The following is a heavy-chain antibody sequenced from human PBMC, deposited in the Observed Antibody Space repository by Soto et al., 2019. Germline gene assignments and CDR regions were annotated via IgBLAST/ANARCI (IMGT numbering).Heavy chain of an antibody. CDR2: IRVYNGNT. Sequence: GASVKVSCKGSGYTFTTYPITWVRQAPGQGLEWMGWIRVYNGNTNYAQKLQGRVTMTTDTSTSTAYMELRSLRSDDTAVYYCARGDVTGWFDLWGQGTLVTVSS. V-gene: IGHV1-18*01. J-gene: IGHJ5*02. CDR1: GYTFTTYP. D-gene: IGHD3-10*02. CDR3: ARGDVTGWFDL.